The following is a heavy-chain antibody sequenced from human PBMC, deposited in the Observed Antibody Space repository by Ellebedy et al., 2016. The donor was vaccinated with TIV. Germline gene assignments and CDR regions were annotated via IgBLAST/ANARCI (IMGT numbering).Heavy chain of an antibody. CDR1: GYKLTNYW. CDR3: ASNYGYGVPVDF. D-gene: IGHD5-18*01. J-gene: IGHJ4*02. CDR2: IYPGDSNT. Sequence: PGGSLRLSCSGPGYKLTNYWIGWVRQMPGKGLEWIAIIYPGDSNTMYRQSFQGQVTISADKSVSTAYLQWTSLKASDTDLYFCASNYGYGVPVDFWGQGTLVIVSS. V-gene: IGHV5-51*01.